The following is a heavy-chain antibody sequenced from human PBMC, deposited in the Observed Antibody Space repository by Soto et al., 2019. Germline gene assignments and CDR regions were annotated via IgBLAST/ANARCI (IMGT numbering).Heavy chain of an antibody. V-gene: IGHV3-23*01. D-gene: IGHD2-2*02. Sequence: GGSLRLSCAGSGFTLTRSAVSWVRQAPGKGLEWVSGISAGGGGTYYADSVKGRFTISRDVAKNTVYLQMNGLRAEDTAVYYCAREYTAWPLAYGLDVWGQGTTVTVSS. CDR1: GFTLTRSA. CDR3: AREYTAWPLAYGLDV. CDR2: ISAGGGGT. J-gene: IGHJ6*02.